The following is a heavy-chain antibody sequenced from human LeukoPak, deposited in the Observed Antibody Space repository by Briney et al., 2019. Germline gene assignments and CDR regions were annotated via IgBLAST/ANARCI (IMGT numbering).Heavy chain of an antibody. CDR2: IYYSGST. Sequence: SETLSLTCTVSGGSISSGGYYWSWIRQHPGKGLEWIGYIYYSGSTYYNPSLKSRVTISVDTSKNQFSLKLSSVTAADTAVYYCARDPGYNWNSRWVDAFDIWGQGTMVTVSS. CDR1: GGSISSGGYY. D-gene: IGHD1-7*01. V-gene: IGHV4-31*03. CDR3: ARDPGYNWNSRWVDAFDI. J-gene: IGHJ3*02.